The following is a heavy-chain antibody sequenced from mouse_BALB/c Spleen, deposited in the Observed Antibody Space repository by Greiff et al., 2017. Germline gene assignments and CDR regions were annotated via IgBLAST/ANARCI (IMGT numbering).Heavy chain of an antibody. J-gene: IGHJ2*01. D-gene: IGHD2-3*01. Sequence: EVHLVESGGGLVKPGGSLKLSCAASGFTFSSYAMSWVRQTPEKRLEWVASISSSGSTYYPDSVKGRFTISRDNARNILYLQMSSLRSEDTAMYYCARDGDGSYYFDYWGQGTTLTVSS. CDR3: ARDGDGSYYFDY. CDR2: ISSSGST. V-gene: IGHV5-6-5*01. CDR1: GFTFSSYA.